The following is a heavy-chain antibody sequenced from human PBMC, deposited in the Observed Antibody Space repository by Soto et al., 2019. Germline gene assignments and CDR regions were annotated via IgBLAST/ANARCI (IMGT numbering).Heavy chain of an antibody. D-gene: IGHD3-3*01. V-gene: IGHV4-39*01. CDR1: GGSIGSSSHS. CDR2: VYHSGST. Sequence: SETLSLTCTVSGGSIGSSSHSWAWVCQPPGKGLEWIGSVYHSGSTYYNPSLKSRVTISVDTSKNQVSLKLSSVTAADTAMYYCARRNDFWSGSYYFDYWGQGTLVTVSS. J-gene: IGHJ4*02. CDR3: ARRNDFWSGSYYFDY.